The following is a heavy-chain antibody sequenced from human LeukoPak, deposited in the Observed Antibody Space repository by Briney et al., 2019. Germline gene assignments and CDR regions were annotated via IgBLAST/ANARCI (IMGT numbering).Heavy chain of an antibody. CDR1: GFTVSSNY. V-gene: IGHV3-23*01. D-gene: IGHD1-26*01. Sequence: GGSLRLSCAASGFTVSSNYMSWVRQAPGKGLEWVSAVSGSGGTTYYADSVKGRFTTSRDSSKNTLYLQVNSLRAEDTAVYYCAKGTGSGSYFIYFDYWGQGTLVTVSS. CDR2: VSGSGGTT. CDR3: AKGTGSGSYFIYFDY. J-gene: IGHJ4*02.